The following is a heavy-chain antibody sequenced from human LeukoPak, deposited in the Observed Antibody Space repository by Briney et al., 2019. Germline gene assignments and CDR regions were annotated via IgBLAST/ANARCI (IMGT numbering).Heavy chain of an antibody. CDR1: GFTFSSYW. V-gene: IGHV3-7*01. CDR2: IKQDGSEK. D-gene: IGHD4-23*01. J-gene: IGHJ6*03. CDR3: AREGTVVTLEGYYYYMDV. Sequence: PGGSLRLSCAASGFTFSSYWMSWVRQAPGKGLEWVANIKQDGSEKYYVDSVKGRFTISRDNAKNSLYLQMNSLRAEDTAVYYCAREGTVVTLEGYYYYMDVWGKGTTVTVSS.